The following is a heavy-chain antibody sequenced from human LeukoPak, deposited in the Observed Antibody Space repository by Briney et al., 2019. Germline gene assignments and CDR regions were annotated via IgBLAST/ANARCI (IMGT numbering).Heavy chain of an antibody. D-gene: IGHD6-19*01. CDR3: ARTGQWLVAGGYYFDY. J-gene: IGHJ4*02. Sequence: SETLSLTCTVSGGSVSSGSYYWSWIRQPPGKGLEWLGYISYSGSTNYNPSLKSRVTISVDTPKNQFTLELSSVTAADTAVYYCARTGQWLVAGGYYFDYWGQGTLVTVSS. CDR2: ISYSGST. V-gene: IGHV4-61*01. CDR1: GGSVSSGSYY.